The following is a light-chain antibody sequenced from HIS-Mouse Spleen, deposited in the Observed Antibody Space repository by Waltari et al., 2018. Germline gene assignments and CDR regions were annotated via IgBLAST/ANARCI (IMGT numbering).Light chain of an antibody. J-gene: IGLJ1*01. V-gene: IGLV3-21*02. CDR2: DDS. Sequence: SYVLTQPPSVSVAPGQTARITCGGNHIGSKRVHWYQQKPGQAPVLVVYDDSDRPSGIPERFSGSNSGNTATLTISRVEAGDEADYYCQVWDSSSDPSYVFGTGTKVTVL. CDR1: HIGSKR. CDR3: QVWDSSSDPSYV.